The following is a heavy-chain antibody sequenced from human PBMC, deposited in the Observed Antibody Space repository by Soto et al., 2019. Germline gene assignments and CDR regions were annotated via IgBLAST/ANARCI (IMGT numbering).Heavy chain of an antibody. Sequence: QVQLQQWGAGLLKPSETLSLTCAVYGGSFSGYYWSWIRQPPGKGLEWIGEINHSGSTNYNPSLKGRVTISVDTSKNQFSLKLSSVTAADTAVYYCARGIWYDYGIRQRHFDYWGQGTLVTVSS. V-gene: IGHV4-34*01. CDR2: INHSGST. J-gene: IGHJ4*02. CDR1: GGSFSGYY. D-gene: IGHD4-17*01. CDR3: ARGIWYDYGIRQRHFDY.